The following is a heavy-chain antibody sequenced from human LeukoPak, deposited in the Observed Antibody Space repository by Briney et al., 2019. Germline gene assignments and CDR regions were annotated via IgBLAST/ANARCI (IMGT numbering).Heavy chain of an antibody. D-gene: IGHD5-18*01. V-gene: IGHV3-23*01. CDR2: ISGGGSST. CDR3: ARVPLRGYSYGHPQGLTSWFDP. CDR1: GFTFSSFA. J-gene: IGHJ5*02. Sequence: PGGSLRLSCAASGFTFSSFAMSWVRQAPGKGLEWVSVISGGGSSTYYADSVKGRFTISRDNSKNTLYLQMNSLRAEDTALYYCARVPLRGYSYGHPQGLTSWFDPWGQGTLVTVSS.